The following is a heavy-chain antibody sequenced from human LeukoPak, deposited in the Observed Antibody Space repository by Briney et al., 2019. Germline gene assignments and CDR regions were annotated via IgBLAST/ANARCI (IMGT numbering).Heavy chain of an antibody. J-gene: IGHJ6*02. Sequence: SQTLSLTCAVSGGSISSGGYSWSWIRQPPGKGLEWIGYIYHTGSTYYNPSLKSRVTISVDRSKNQFSLKLSSVTAADTAVYHCARAGYYEEFYYYYGMDVWGQGTTVTVSS. CDR2: IYHTGST. V-gene: IGHV4-30-2*01. CDR1: GGSISSGGYS. CDR3: ARAGYYEEFYYYYGMDV. D-gene: IGHD3-3*01.